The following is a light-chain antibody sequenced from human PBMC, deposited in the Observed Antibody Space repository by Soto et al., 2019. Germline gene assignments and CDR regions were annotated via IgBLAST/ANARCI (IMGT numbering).Light chain of an antibody. J-gene: IGKJ1*01. CDR3: QQYNSCSRT. V-gene: IGKV1-5*01. CDR2: DAS. Sequence: DIQMTQSPSTLSASVGDRVTITCRASQSIGSWLAWYQQKPGKAPKLLIYDASSLESGVPSRFSGSGSGTEFTLTISSLQPDDFATYYCQQYNSCSRTFGQGTKVEIK. CDR1: QSIGSW.